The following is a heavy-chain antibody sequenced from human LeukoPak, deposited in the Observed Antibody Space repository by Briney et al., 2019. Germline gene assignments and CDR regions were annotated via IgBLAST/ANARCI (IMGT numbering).Heavy chain of an antibody. CDR3: ARDPSWYSSSSGSFDY. CDR2: IYHSGST. J-gene: IGHJ4*02. D-gene: IGHD6-6*01. Sequence: SETLSLTCTVSGYSISSGYYWGWIRQPPGKGLEWIGSIYHSGSTYYNPSLKSRVTISVDTSKNQFSLKLSSVTAADTAVYYCARDPSWYSSSSGSFDYWGQGTLVTVSS. CDR1: GYSISSGYY. V-gene: IGHV4-38-2*02.